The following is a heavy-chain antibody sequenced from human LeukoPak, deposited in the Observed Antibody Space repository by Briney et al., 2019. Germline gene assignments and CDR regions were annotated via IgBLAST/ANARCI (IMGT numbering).Heavy chain of an antibody. CDR2: IYYSGNT. CDR1: SYSISSGYY. D-gene: IGHD3-3*01. V-gene: IGHV4-38-2*02. Sequence: SETLSLTCTVSSYSISSGYYWGWIRQPPGKGLEWIGSIYYSGNTYYNPSPKSRVTISVDTSKNQFSLKLSSVTAADTAVYYCARVPHGETIFGVVLYWFDPWGQGTLVTVSS. CDR3: ARVPHGETIFGVVLYWFDP. J-gene: IGHJ5*02.